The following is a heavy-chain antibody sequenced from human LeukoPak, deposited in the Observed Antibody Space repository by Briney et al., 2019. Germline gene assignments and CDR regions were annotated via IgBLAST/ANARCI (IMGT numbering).Heavy chain of an antibody. Sequence: ASVTVSFTSSVYTFTFYYMHWVRQAPGQGLEWMGWINPNSGGTNYAQKFQGRVTMTRDTSISTAYMELSRLRSDDTAVYYCARDRGAYCGGDCFVCNYWGQGTLVTVSS. D-gene: IGHD2-21*02. CDR3: ARDRGAYCGGDCFVCNY. J-gene: IGHJ4*02. CDR1: VYTFTFYY. V-gene: IGHV1-2*02. CDR2: INPNSGGT.